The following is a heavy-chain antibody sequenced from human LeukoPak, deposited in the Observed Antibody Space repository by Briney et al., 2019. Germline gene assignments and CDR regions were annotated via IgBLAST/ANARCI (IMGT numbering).Heavy chain of an antibody. CDR1: GFTFSSYG. Sequence: GGSLRLSCAASGFTFSSYGMSWVRQAPGKGLEWVSAISGSGGSTYYADSVRGRFTISRDNSKNTLYLQMNSLRAEDTAVYYCARKVAAPDYWGQGTLVTVSS. J-gene: IGHJ4*02. CDR3: ARKVAAPDY. D-gene: IGHD6-19*01. CDR2: ISGSGGST. V-gene: IGHV3-23*01.